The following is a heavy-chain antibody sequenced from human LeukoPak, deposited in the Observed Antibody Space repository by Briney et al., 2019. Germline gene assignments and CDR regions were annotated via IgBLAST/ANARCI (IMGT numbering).Heavy chain of an antibody. J-gene: IGHJ6*02. CDR3: AKDTYYDNLTDAMDV. CDR1: GFTFDDYA. V-gene: IGHV3-9*01. D-gene: IGHD3-9*01. Sequence: PGGSLRLSCAASGFTFDDYAMHWVRQTPGKGLEWVSGISWNSGSIGYADSVKGRFTISRDNAKNSLYLQMNSLRAEDTALYYCAKDTYYDNLTDAMDVWGQGTTVTVSS. CDR2: ISWNSGSI.